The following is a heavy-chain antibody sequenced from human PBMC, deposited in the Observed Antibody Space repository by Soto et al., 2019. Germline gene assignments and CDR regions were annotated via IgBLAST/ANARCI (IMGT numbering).Heavy chain of an antibody. CDR2: IYYSGST. Sequence: SETLSLTCTVSGGSISSYYWSWIRQPPGKGLEWIGYIYYSGSTNYNPSLKSRVTISVDTSKNQFSLKLSSVTAADTAVYYCARQFGVVTYFDCWGQGTLFTVSS. J-gene: IGHJ4*02. CDR3: ARQFGVVTYFDC. CDR1: GGSISSYY. V-gene: IGHV4-59*01. D-gene: IGHD3-3*01.